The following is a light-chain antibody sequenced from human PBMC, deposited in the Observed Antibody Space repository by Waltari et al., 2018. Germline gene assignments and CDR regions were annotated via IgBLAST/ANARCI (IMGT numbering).Light chain of an antibody. V-gene: IGKV3-20*01. Sequence: EIVLTQSPGHLSLSPGERATLSCRASQTFRSNYLAWYRQKPGQAPRLSIYGVSTRASGSPDRFSGSGSGTDFTLTISRLEPEDFAVYYCQHYDSRPFTFGPGTKVDLK. CDR2: GVS. CDR3: QHYDSRPFT. CDR1: QTFRSNY. J-gene: IGKJ3*01.